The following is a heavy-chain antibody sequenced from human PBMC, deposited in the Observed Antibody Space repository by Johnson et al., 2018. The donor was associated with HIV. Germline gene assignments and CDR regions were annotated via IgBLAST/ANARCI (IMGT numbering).Heavy chain of an antibody. J-gene: IGHJ3*02. V-gene: IGHV3-7*05. CDR1: GFTFSSYW. D-gene: IGHD3-9*01. CDR2: IKQDGSEK. Sequence: VQLVESGGGLVQPGGSLRLSCAASGFTFSSYWMSWVRQAPGKGLEWVANIKQDGSEKYYVDSVKGRFTISSDNAKNSLYLQMNSLRAEDTAVYYCARELYDILTGSPGAFDIWGQGTMVTVSS. CDR3: ARELYDILTGSPGAFDI.